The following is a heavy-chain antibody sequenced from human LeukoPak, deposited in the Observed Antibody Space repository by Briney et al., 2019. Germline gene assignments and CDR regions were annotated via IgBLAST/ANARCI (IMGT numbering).Heavy chain of an antibody. J-gene: IGHJ3*02. CDR1: GFSFSNYG. Sequence: GGSLRLSCAASGFSFSNYGMHWVRQAPGKGLEWVSSISSSSRFIYYADSVKGRFTISRDNAKNSVYLQMNSLRAEDTAVYYCARDSPLSFDIWGQGTMVTVSS. CDR3: ARDSPLSFDI. CDR2: ISSSSRFI. V-gene: IGHV3-21*01.